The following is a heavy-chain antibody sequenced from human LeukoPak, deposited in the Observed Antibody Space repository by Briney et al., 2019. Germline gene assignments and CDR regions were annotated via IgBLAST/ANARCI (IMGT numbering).Heavy chain of an antibody. V-gene: IGHV3-48*01. CDR2: ISSSSSTI. Sequence: GGSLRLSCAVSGFTFSSYSMNWVRQAPGKGLEWVSYISSSSSTIYYADSVKGRFTISRDNAKNSLYLQMNSLRAEDTAVYYCASGAEGYVFGPWSQGTLVTVSS. CDR1: GFTFSSYS. J-gene: IGHJ5*02. CDR3: ASGAEGYVFGP. D-gene: IGHD5-12*01.